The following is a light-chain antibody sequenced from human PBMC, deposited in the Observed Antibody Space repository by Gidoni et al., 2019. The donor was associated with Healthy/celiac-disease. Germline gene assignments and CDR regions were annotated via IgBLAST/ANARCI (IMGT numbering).Light chain of an antibody. CDR3: QQRSHWPQT. CDR2: DAS. V-gene: IGKV3-11*01. J-gene: IGKJ2*01. CDR1: QSVSSY. Sequence: EIVLTQSPATLSLSPGERATLSCRASQSVSSYLAWYQQKPGQAPRLLIYDASNSATGIPARFSGSGSGTDFTLTISSLEPEDFAVYSCQQRSHWPQTFXQXTKLEIK.